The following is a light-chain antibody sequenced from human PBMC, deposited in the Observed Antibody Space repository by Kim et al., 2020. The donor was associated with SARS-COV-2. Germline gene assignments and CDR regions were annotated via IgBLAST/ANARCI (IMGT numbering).Light chain of an antibody. CDR3: NSRDSSGNHWV. CDR2: GKN. J-gene: IGLJ3*02. Sequence: ALGQTVRIKCQGDGLRSYYASWYQQKPGQAPVLVIYGKNNRPSGIPDRFSGSSSGNTASLTITGAQAEDEADYYCNSRDSSGNHWVFGGGTQLTVL. V-gene: IGLV3-19*01. CDR1: GLRSYY.